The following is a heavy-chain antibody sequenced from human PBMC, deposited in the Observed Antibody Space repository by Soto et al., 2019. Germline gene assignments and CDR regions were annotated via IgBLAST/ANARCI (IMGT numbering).Heavy chain of an antibody. J-gene: IGHJ4*02. CDR1: GFTFSGSA. CDR3: ARQDYSTTWYLNY. CDR2: IRSKANSYAT. D-gene: IGHD6-13*01. Sequence: GGSLRLSCAASGFTFSGSAMHWVRQASGKGLEWVGRIRSKANSYATAYAASVKGRFTISRDDSKNTVYLQMNSLKTEDTAVYYCARQDYSTTWYLNYWGQGTLVTVSS. V-gene: IGHV3-73*01.